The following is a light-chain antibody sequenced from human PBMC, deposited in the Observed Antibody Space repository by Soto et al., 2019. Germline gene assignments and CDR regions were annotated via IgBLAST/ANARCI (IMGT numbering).Light chain of an antibody. V-gene: IGLV2-8*01. CDR2: EVS. J-gene: IGLJ2*01. CDR1: RSDVGGYNY. Sequence: QSALTQPPSASGSPGQSVTISCTGTRSDVGGYNYVSWYQQHPGKAPKLMIYEVSKRPSGVPDRFSGSKSGNTASLTVSGLQAEDEADYYCSSYAGSNNWRVFGGGTKLTVL. CDR3: SSYAGSNNWRV.